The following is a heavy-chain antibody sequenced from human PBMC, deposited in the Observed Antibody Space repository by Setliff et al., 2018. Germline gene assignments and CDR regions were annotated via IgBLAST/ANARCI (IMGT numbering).Heavy chain of an antibody. CDR1: GYIFSDYG. V-gene: IGHV1-18*01. D-gene: IGHD3-22*01. CDR3: ARINFYVSSGYYYAPDY. J-gene: IGHJ4*02. CDR2: ANNNNFNT. Sequence: GASVKVSCKSSGYIFSDYGITWVRQAPGQGLEWMGWANNNNFNTQYAQKFQGRVTVTTDTSSTTAYMELKSLRSDDTAVYYCARINFYVSSGYYYAPDYWGQGTMVTVSS.